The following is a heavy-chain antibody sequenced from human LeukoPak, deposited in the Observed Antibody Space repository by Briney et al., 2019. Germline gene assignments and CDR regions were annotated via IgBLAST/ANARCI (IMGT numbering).Heavy chain of an antibody. CDR2: IYRGGST. Sequence: GGSLRLSCAASGLTVSSNYMNWVRQAPGKGLEWVSVIYRGGSTYYADSVKGQFTISRDSSKNTLYLQMNSLRAEDTAVYYCARSGDSRHYFDYWGQGTLVTISS. D-gene: IGHD2-21*02. CDR3: ARSGDSRHYFDY. CDR1: GLTVSSNY. J-gene: IGHJ4*02. V-gene: IGHV3-53*01.